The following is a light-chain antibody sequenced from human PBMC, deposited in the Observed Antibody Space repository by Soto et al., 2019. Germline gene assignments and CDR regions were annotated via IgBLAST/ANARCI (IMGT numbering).Light chain of an antibody. CDR1: SNDIGGYDY. J-gene: IGLJ1*01. V-gene: IGLV2-14*03. CDR2: DVS. CDR3: NSYTTTSPLYV. Sequence: QSVLAQPASVSGSPGQSITISCTGTSNDIGGYDYVSWYQHHPGIAPKLIIYDVSDRPSGVSNRFSDSKSGNTASLTISGLQAEDEAEYYCNSYTTTSPLYVFGSGTKVTVL.